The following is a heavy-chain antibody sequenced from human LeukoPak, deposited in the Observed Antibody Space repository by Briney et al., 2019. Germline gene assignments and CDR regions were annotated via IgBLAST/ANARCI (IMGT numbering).Heavy chain of an antibody. CDR3: ARAINSAWHNIDY. D-gene: IGHD2/OR15-2a*01. J-gene: IGHJ4*02. V-gene: IGHV3-30*04. CDR1: GFTFSTYA. Sequence: GGSLRLSCVASGFTFSTYAMHWVRQAPGKGLEWVAVISYHGSDKYYGDSVKGRFTISRDNSKNTLNLQMNSLRTEDTAVFYCARAINSAWHNIDYWGQGTLVTVSS. CDR2: ISYHGSDK.